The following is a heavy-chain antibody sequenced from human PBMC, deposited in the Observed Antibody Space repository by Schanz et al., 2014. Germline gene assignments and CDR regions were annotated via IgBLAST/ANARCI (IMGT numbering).Heavy chain of an antibody. CDR2: VKTKVDGGTA. J-gene: IGHJ4*02. Sequence: EVQLVESGGGLAQPGGSLRLSCAASAFIFRSYSMHWVRQAPGKGLEWVGHVKTKVDGGTADYAAPVKGRFTISRDNSMNTVYLQMNSLRSDDAAVYYCAKVAPAATYLDSWGLGTLVTVSS. CDR1: AFIFRSYS. D-gene: IGHD2-2*01. CDR3: AKVAPAATYLDS. V-gene: IGHV3-15*01.